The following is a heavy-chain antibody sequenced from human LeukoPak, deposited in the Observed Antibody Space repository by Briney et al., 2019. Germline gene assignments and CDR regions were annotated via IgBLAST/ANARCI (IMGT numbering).Heavy chain of an antibody. J-gene: IGHJ4*02. V-gene: IGHV1-18*01. CDR3: ARAGTTLLLDY. D-gene: IGHD4-11*01. Sequence: ASVKVSCKASGYTFTSYGIIWVRHAPGQGLQWMGWISARNGKTNYAQNLQGRVTMTTDTSTNTVYLELRRLTSDDTAVYYCARAGTTLLLDYWGQGTLVTVSS. CDR1: GYTFTSYG. CDR2: ISARNGKT.